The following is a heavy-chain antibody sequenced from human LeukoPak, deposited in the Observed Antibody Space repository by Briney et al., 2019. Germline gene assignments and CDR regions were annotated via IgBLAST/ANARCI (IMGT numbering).Heavy chain of an antibody. D-gene: IGHD4/OR15-4a*01. J-gene: IGHJ3*02. CDR1: VFTLIRHC. Sequence: GGSLRLSCAASVFTLIRHCMSWVRQAPGKGLEWVSSICISSSYIYYADSVKGRFTISRDNSKNSIYLQMNSLRAEDTAVYYCARDEYGRSSRDGAFDMWGQGTMVTVSS. CDR3: ARDEYGRSSRDGAFDM. V-gene: IGHV3-21*01. CDR2: ICISSSYI.